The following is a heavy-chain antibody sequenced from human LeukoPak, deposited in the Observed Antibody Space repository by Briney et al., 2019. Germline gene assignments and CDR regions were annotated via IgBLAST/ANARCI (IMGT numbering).Heavy chain of an antibody. CDR3: ARDGGGSQNWFDP. CDR1: GYTFTGYY. J-gene: IGHJ5*02. V-gene: IGHV1-2*02. D-gene: IGHD2-15*01. CDR2: INPNSGGT. Sequence: GASVKVSCKASGYTFTGYYMHWVRQAPGQGLEWMGWINPNSGGTNYAQKFQGRVTMTRDTSISTAYRELSRLRSDDTAVYYCARDGGGSQNWFDPWGQGTLVTVSS.